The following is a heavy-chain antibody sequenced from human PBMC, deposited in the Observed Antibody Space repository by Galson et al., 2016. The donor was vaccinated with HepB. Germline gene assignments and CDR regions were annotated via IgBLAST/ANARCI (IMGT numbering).Heavy chain of an antibody. CDR3: ARDLRAYCGGDCPADF. D-gene: IGHD2-21*01. J-gene: IGHJ4*02. CDR1: VFTFSSYS. V-gene: IGHV3-48*01. Sequence: SLRLSCAASVFTFSSYSMNWARQAPGKGLEWVSYISTGSNTIYYADPVRGRFTVSRDNVKNSLYLQMNSLRAEDTAVYYCARDLRAYCGGDCPADFWGQGTLVAVSS. CDR2: ISTGSNTI.